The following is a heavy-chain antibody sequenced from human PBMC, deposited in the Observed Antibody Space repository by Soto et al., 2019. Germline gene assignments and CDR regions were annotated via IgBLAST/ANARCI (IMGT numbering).Heavy chain of an antibody. CDR2: INQGGSEK. Sequence: GGSLRLSCAASGFTFSRYWMSWVRQAPGKGPELVANINQGGSEKSYVDSVKGRFTISRDNAKNSLFLQMNSLRPEDTAVYYCARDPLRGAFDIWGQGTMVTVSS. CDR3: ARDPLRGAFDI. J-gene: IGHJ3*02. V-gene: IGHV3-7*04. CDR1: GFTFSRYW.